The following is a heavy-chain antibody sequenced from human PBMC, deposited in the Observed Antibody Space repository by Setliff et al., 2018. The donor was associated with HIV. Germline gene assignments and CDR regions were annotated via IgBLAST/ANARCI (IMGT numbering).Heavy chain of an antibody. CDR1: GFTFTNYY. CDR2: INRIGSEE. Sequence: GGSLRLSCAASGFTFTNYYMSWVRQAPGKGLEWLANINRIGSEEVYEDSVKGRFTISRDNSKNTLYLQMNSLRVEDTAVYYCARDSKYHYVWGNVGILDDWGQGTLVTVSS. CDR3: ARDSKYHYVWGNVGILDD. J-gene: IGHJ4*02. D-gene: IGHD3-16*01. V-gene: IGHV3-7*01.